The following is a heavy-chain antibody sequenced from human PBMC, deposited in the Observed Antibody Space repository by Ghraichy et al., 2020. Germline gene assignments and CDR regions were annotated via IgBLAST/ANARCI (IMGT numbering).Heavy chain of an antibody. CDR2: IYPGDSDT. CDR3: ARHPETGGNSKYYFDY. D-gene: IGHD4-23*01. J-gene: IGHJ4*02. CDR1: GYSFTSYW. V-gene: IGHV5-51*01. Sequence: GESLNISCKGSGYSFTSYWIGWVRQMPGKGLEWMGIIYPGDSDTRYSPSFQGQVTISADKSISTAYLQWSSLKASDTAMYYCARHPETGGNSKYYFDYWGQGTLVTVSS.